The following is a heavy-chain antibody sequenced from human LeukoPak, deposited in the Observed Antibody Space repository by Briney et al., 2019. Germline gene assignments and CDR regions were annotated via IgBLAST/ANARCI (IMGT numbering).Heavy chain of an antibody. CDR2: INHSGST. CDR3: ARGSGSGWLRPRFDY. V-gene: IGHV4-34*01. J-gene: IGHJ4*02. D-gene: IGHD6-19*01. Sequence: PSETLSLTCAVYGGSFSGYYRSWIRQPPGKGLEWIGEINHSGSTNYNPSLKSRVTISVDTSKNQFSLKLSSVTAADTAVYYCARGSGSGWLRPRFDYWGQGTLVTVSS. CDR1: GGSFSGYY.